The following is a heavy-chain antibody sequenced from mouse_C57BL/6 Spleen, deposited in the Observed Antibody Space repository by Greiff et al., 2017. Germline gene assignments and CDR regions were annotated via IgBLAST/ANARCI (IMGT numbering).Heavy chain of an antibody. CDR1: GYSITSGYY. D-gene: IGHD2-1*01. Sequence: EVQLQESGPGLVKPSQSLSLTCSVTGYSITSGYYWNWIRQFPGNKLEWMGYISYDGSNNYNPYLKNRISITRDTSKNQFFLKLNSVTTEDTATYYCARVSGNYVDWYFDVWGTGTTVTVSS. CDR3: ARVSGNYVDWYFDV. CDR2: ISYDGSN. J-gene: IGHJ1*03. V-gene: IGHV3-6*01.